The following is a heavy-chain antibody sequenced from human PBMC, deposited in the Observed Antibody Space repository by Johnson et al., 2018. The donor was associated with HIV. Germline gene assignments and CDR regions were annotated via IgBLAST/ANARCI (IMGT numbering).Heavy chain of an antibody. CDR1: AFTLTNYA. D-gene: IGHD3-22*01. Sequence: QVQLVESGGGLVQPGGSLRLSCAASAFTLTNYAIHWVRQAPGKGLEWVAIISYDETYKDYADSVKGRFTISRDNAKTSLYLQMNSLRAEDTAVYFCVRDRGTVVIWSDAFDMWGQGTMVTVSS. CDR2: ISYDETYK. CDR3: VRDRGTVVIWSDAFDM. J-gene: IGHJ3*02. V-gene: IGHV3-30*04.